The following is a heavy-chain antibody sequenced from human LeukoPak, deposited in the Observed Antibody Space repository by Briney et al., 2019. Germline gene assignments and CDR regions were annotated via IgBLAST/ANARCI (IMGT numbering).Heavy chain of an antibody. Sequence: SETLSLTCTVSGGSISSSSYYWGWIRQPPGKGLEWIGSIYYSGSTYYNPSLKSRVTISVDTSKNQFSLKLSSVTAADTAVYYCARDAQGWRFGEPNWFDPWGQGTLVTVSS. CDR3: ARDAQGWRFGEPNWFDP. CDR2: IYYSGST. V-gene: IGHV4-39*07. D-gene: IGHD3-10*01. CDR1: GGSISSSSYY. J-gene: IGHJ5*02.